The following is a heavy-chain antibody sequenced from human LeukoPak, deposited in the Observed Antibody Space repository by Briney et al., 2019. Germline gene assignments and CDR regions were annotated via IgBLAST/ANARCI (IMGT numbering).Heavy chain of an antibody. Sequence: PGGSLRLSCAASGSTFSSYAMSWVRQAPGKGLEWVSAISGSGGSTYYADSVKGRFTISRDNSKNTLYLQMNSLRAGDTAVYYCAKLRKVAGINYFDYWGQGTLVTVSS. CDR3: AKLRKVAGINYFDY. V-gene: IGHV3-23*01. CDR2: ISGSGGST. J-gene: IGHJ4*02. D-gene: IGHD6-19*01. CDR1: GSTFSSYA.